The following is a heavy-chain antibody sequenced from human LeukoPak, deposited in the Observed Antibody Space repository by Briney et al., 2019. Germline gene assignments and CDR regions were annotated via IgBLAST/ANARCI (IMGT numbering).Heavy chain of an antibody. J-gene: IGHJ4*02. CDR1: GFTFSSYA. CDR3: AKAIVVVPAAIRAFDY. D-gene: IGHD2-2*01. V-gene: IGHV3-23*01. Sequence: PGGSLRLSCAASGFTFSSYAMSWVRQAPGKGLEWVSAIRGGGGSTYYADSVKGRFAISRDNSKNTLYLQMNSLKAEDTAVYYCAKAIVVVPAAIRAFDYWGQGTLVTVSS. CDR2: IRGGGGST.